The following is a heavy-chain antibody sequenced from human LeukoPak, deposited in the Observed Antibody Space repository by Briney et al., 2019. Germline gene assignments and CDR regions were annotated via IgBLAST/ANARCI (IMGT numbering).Heavy chain of an antibody. V-gene: IGHV3-30*04. D-gene: IGHD6-19*01. Sequence: GWSLRLSCAASGFTFSSYAMHWVRQAPGKGLEWVAVISYDGSNKYYADSVKGRFTISRDNSKNTLYLQMNSLRAEDTAVYYCARGVAVYWGQGTLVTVSS. CDR1: GFTFSSYA. CDR3: ARGVAVY. J-gene: IGHJ4*02. CDR2: ISYDGSNK.